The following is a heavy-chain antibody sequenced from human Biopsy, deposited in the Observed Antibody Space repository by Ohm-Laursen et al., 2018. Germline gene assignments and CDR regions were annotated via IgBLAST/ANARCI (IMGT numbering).Heavy chain of an antibody. CDR2: ISTYNGNT. D-gene: IGHD2-2*01. CDR1: GYTFSSYG. Sequence: ASVKVSCKASGYTFSSYGINWVRQAPGQGLEWLGWISTYNGNTNYAQNLQGRVTMTTDTSTSTAYMELRSLRSDDTAVYYCARGGTLVVVPTAVLHSFDIWGQGTVVTISS. V-gene: IGHV1-18*01. CDR3: ARGGTLVVVPTAVLHSFDI. J-gene: IGHJ3*02.